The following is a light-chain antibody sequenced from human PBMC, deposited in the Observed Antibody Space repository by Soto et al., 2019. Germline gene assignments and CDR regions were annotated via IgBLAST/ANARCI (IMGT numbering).Light chain of an antibody. CDR3: ATWDDRLNGVV. CDR2: INN. CDR1: SSNIASNT. J-gene: IGLJ2*01. V-gene: IGLV1-44*01. Sequence: QSVLTQPPSASGTPGQTVTISCSGSSSNIASNTVNWYQQLPGTAPKLLIYINNQRPSGVPDRFSGSKSGTSASLAISGRQSEDEGAYYCATWDDRLNGVVFGGGTKLTVL.